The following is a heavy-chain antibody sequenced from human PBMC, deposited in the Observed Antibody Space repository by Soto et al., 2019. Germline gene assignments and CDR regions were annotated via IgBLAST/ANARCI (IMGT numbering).Heavy chain of an antibody. Sequence: EVQLLESGGGLIQPGGSLRLSCAASGFTVSSNYISWVRHAPGKGLGWVSVIYSGGSTYYADSVKGRFTISRDNSKNTRYLQMNSLRAEDTAVYDCARGTWLGEDWCQGTLVTCSS. V-gene: IGHV3-53*01. CDR3: ARGTWLGED. J-gene: IGHJ4*02. CDR2: IYSGGST. CDR1: GFTVSSNY. D-gene: IGHD3-16*01.